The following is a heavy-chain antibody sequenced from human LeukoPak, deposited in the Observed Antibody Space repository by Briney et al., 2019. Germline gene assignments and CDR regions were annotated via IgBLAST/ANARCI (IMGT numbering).Heavy chain of an antibody. Sequence: PSETLSLTCTVSGGSISSHYWGWIRQPPGKGLEWIGYIYYSGSTNYNPSLKSRVTISVDTSKNQFSLKLSSVTAADTAVYYCARDVVVTDWYFDLWGRGTLVTVSS. V-gene: IGHV4-59*11. CDR1: GGSISSHY. CDR2: IYYSGST. J-gene: IGHJ2*01. D-gene: IGHD2-21*02. CDR3: ARDVVVTDWYFDL.